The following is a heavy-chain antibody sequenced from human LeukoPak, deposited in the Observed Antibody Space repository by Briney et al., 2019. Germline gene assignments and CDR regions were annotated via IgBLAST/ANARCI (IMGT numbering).Heavy chain of an antibody. CDR1: GGAINGYY. V-gene: IGHV4-59*12. J-gene: IGHJ4*02. D-gene: IGHD3-9*01. Sequence: SETLSLTCTVSGGAINGYYWTWIRQPPGRGLEWISYTYYRGYTNSNTALQRRVAVSIDTPKSQLSLRLTSVTTADTAVYYCARGGPAPRPDTGYYLYWGQGSLVTVSS. CDR3: ARGGPAPRPDTGYYLY. CDR2: TYYRGYT.